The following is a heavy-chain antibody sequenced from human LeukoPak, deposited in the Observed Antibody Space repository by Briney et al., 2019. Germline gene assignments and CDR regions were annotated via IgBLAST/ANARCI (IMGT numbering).Heavy chain of an antibody. J-gene: IGHJ4*02. Sequence: ASVKVSCKASGGTFSSYAISWVRQAPGQGLEWMGGIIPIFGTANYAQKFQGRVTITTDESTSTAYMELSSLRSEDTAVYYCARSGAYCGGDCYPGYFDYWGQGTLVTVSS. CDR1: GGTFSSYA. CDR2: IIPIFGTA. D-gene: IGHD2-21*02. V-gene: IGHV1-69*05. CDR3: ARSGAYCGGDCYPGYFDY.